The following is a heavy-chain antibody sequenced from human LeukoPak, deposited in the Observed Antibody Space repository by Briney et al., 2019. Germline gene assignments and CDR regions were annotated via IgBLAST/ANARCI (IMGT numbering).Heavy chain of an antibody. D-gene: IGHD3-22*01. CDR2: TSGSGGST. CDR1: GFTFSSYA. Sequence: GGSLRLSCAASGFTFSSYAMSWVRQAPGKGLEWVSATSGSGGSTCYADSVKGRFTISRDNSKNTLYLQMNSLRAEDTAVYYCAKDPYYYDSSGYYPFDYWGQGTLVTVSS. CDR3: AKDPYYYDSSGYYPFDY. V-gene: IGHV3-23*01. J-gene: IGHJ4*02.